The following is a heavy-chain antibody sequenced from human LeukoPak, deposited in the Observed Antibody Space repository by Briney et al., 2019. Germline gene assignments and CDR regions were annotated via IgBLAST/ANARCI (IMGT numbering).Heavy chain of an antibody. J-gene: IGHJ3*01. CDR2: INPNTGGT. D-gene: IGHD6-19*01. CDR3: TRERIAVAGSEAFDL. Sequence: GASVKVSCKASGYTFIDYYIQWVRQAPGQGLEWMGWINPNTGGTNYAQKFQGRVTMTRDTSISTAYMELSTLTSDDTAVYYCTRERIAVAGSEAFDLWGQGTMVTVSS. V-gene: IGHV1-2*02. CDR1: GYTFIDYY.